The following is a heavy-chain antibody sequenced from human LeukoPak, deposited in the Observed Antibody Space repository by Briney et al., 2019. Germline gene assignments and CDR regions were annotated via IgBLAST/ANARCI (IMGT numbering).Heavy chain of an antibody. CDR1: GGSISSGSYY. CDR2: IYTSGST. Sequence: SETLSLTCTVSGGSISSGSYYWSWIRQPAGKGLEWIGRIYTSGSTNYNPSLKSRVTISVDTSKNQFSLKLSSVTAADTAVYYCAREADPDDFWSGYYTGIDPWGQGTLVTVSS. D-gene: IGHD3-3*01. V-gene: IGHV4-61*02. CDR3: AREADPDDFWSGYYTGIDP. J-gene: IGHJ5*02.